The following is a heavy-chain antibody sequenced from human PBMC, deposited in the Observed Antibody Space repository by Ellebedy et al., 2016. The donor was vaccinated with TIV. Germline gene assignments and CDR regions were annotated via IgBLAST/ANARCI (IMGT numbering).Heavy chain of an antibody. D-gene: IGHD3-22*01. CDR2: ISKSDTT. V-gene: IGHV3-48*01. CDR1: GFTFTSYS. CDR3: ARDAMIWIFDS. J-gene: IGHJ4*02. Sequence: GESLKISCAGSGFTFTSYSMNWVRQAPGKGLEWISYISKSDTTYYEDSVRGRFTISRDNAKRSLFLQMNSLRLEDTAVYYCARDAMIWIFDSWGQGTLVTVSS.